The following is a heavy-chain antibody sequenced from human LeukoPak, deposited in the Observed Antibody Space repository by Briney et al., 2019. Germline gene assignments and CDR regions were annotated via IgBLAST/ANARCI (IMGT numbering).Heavy chain of an antibody. CDR3: ARYPNPYSSSWSLDY. J-gene: IGHJ4*02. V-gene: IGHV5-51*01. CDR1: GYSFTSYW. D-gene: IGHD6-13*01. CDR2: IYPGDSDT. Sequence: GESLKISCKGSGYSFTSYWIGWVRLMPGKGLEWMGIIYPGDSDTRYSPPFQGQVTISADKSISTAYLQWSSLKASDTAMYYCARYPNPYSSSWSLDYWGQGTLVTVSS.